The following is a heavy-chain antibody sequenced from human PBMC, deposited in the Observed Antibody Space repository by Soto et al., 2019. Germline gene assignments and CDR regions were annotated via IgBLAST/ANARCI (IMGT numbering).Heavy chain of an antibody. Sequence: AAKPSSKDPGDIFTSYAISWVRQAPGQGLEWMGWISAYNGNTNYAQKLQGRVTMTTDTSTSTAYMELRSLRSDDTAVYYCARFVAVAANKLDYCGQGTRVTVSP. CDR1: GDIFTSYA. V-gene: IGHV1-18*01. D-gene: IGHD6-19*01. CDR3: ARFVAVAANKLDY. J-gene: IGHJ4*02. CDR2: ISAYNGNT.